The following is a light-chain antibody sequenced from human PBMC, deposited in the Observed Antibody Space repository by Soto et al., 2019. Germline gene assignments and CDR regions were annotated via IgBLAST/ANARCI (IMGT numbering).Light chain of an antibody. CDR1: QGIGSY. CDR2: AAS. CDR3: HHYYNYPYS. Sequence: AIRMTQSPSSLSASTGDRVTITCRASQGIGSYLAWYQQKPGAAPKLLIYAASTLQSGVPSRFTGSGYGTDFTLTISCLQSEDFATYYCHHYYNYPYSFGQGTKLEIK. J-gene: IGKJ2*01. V-gene: IGKV1-8*01.